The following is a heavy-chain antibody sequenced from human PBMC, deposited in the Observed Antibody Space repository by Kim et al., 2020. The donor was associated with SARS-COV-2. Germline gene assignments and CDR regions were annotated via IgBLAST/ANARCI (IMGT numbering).Heavy chain of an antibody. J-gene: IGHJ4*02. CDR3: AREYGSGSYYNVAFDY. V-gene: IGHV1-69*13. CDR2: IIPIFGTA. Sequence: SVKVSCKASGGTFSSYAISWVRQAPGQGLEWMGGIIPIFGTANYAQKFQGRVTITADESTSTAYMELSSLRSEDTAVYYCAREYGSGSYYNVAFDYWGQGTLVTVSS. D-gene: IGHD3-10*01. CDR1: GGTFSSYA.